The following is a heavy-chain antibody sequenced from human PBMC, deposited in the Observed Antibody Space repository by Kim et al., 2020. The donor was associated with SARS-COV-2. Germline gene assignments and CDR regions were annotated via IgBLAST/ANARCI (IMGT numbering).Heavy chain of an antibody. Sequence: SETLSLTCAVYGGSFSGYYWSWIRQPPGKGLEWIGEINNSGSTNYNPSSKSGVTISVDTPKNQFSLKLSSVTAAETAVIYCASGTTGTTLAFDYWGKG. V-gene: IGHV4-34*01. D-gene: IGHD1-7*01. CDR3: ASGTTGTTLAFDY. CDR2: INNSGST. CDR1: GGSFSGYY. J-gene: IGHJ4*02.